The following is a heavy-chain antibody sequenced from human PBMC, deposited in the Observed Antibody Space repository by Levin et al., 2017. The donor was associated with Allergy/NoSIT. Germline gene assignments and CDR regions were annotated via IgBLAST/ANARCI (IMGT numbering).Heavy chain of an antibody. D-gene: IGHD6-6*01. J-gene: IGHJ4*02. CDR3: ARWEGGYIAARPGFDY. Sequence: ASVKVSCKASGYTFTSYDINWVRQATGQGLEWMGWMNPNSGNTGYAQKFQGRVTMTRNTSISTAYMELSSLRSEDTAVYYCARWEGGYIAARPGFDYWGQGTLVTVSS. CDR2: MNPNSGNT. CDR1: GYTFTSYD. V-gene: IGHV1-8*01.